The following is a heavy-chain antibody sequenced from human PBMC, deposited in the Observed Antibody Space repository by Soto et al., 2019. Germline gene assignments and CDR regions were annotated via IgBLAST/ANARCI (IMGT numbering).Heavy chain of an antibody. J-gene: IGHJ4*02. CDR2: MSHSGST. CDR1: GGSISSGGYS. Sequence: QLQLQESGPGLVKPSQTLSLTCAVSGGSISSGGYSWSWTRQPPGKGLTWIGYMSHSGSTYYNPPFKSGVTIAIDRSTYPFSLQLSSVTAADTAGYYCAGVPVYWGQGILVTVSS. V-gene: IGHV4-30-2*01. CDR3: AGVPVY.